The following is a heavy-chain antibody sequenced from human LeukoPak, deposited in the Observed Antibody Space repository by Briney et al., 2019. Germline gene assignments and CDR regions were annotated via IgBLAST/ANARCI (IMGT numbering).Heavy chain of an antibody. CDR1: GGXXXXXX. CDR2: INHSGST. V-gene: IGHV4-34*01. J-gene: IGHJ3*02. D-gene: IGHD3-3*01. Sequence: SETLSLTCAVYGGXXXXXXXXXXXXXPXXXXXWIGEINHSGSTNYNPSLKSRVTISVDTSKNQFSLKLSSVTAADTAVYYCARGLQRFAFDIWGQGTMVTVSS. CDR3: ARGLQRFAFDI.